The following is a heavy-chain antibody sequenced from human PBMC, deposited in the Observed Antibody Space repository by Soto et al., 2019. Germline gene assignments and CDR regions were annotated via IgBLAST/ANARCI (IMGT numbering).Heavy chain of an antibody. Sequence: SETLSLTCAVSGVPVTTNGYSWSWIRQPPGKGLEWIGYIYPSGTIFYNPSLNSRVTISADTSINQFSLKLTSVTAADTAVYFCATYPAFAKYCFDYWGRGTLVTVPQ. CDR3: ATYPAFAKYCFDY. CDR1: GVPVTTNGYS. CDR2: IYPSGTI. V-gene: IGHV4-30-2*01. J-gene: IGHJ4*02.